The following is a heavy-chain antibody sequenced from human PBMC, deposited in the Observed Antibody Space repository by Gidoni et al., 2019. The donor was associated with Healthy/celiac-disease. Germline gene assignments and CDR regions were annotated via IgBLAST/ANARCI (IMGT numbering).Heavy chain of an antibody. D-gene: IGHD6-13*01. Sequence: QVQLVQSGAEVQKPGASVKVSCKVSGYPLTALSMHWVRQGPGKGLEWMGGFDPEDSETIYAQKFQGRVTMTEDTSTDTAYMELSSLRSEDTAVYYCATVTTAAGTLWYYGMDVWGQGTTVTVSS. V-gene: IGHV1-24*01. J-gene: IGHJ6*02. CDR2: FDPEDSET. CDR3: ATVTTAAGTLWYYGMDV. CDR1: GYPLTALS.